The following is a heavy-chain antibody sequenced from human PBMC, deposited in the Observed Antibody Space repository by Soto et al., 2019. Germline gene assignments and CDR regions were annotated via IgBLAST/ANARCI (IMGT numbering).Heavy chain of an antibody. D-gene: IGHD1-26*01. CDR1: GIIFSRYA. J-gene: IGHJ4*02. CDR3: ASNGGSYYYPYYFDC. Sequence: VGSLRLSCAASGIIFSRYAMSWVRQAPGKGLEWVAVISYDGSNKYYADSVKGRFTISRDNSKNTLYLQMNSLRAEDTAVYYCASNGGSYYYPYYFDCWGQGTLVTVSS. V-gene: IGHV3-30-3*01. CDR2: ISYDGSNK.